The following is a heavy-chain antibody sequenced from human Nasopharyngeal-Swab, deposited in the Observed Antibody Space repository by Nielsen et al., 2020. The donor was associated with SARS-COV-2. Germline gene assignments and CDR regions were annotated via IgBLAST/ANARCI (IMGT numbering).Heavy chain of an antibody. CDR1: GYTFASFD. V-gene: IGHV1-8*01. Sequence: ASVKVSCKTSGYTFASFDINWVRQATGRGLEWVGWMNLDSGDTHYAQEFQGKVTLTRDTSRSTAYMELSSLRSEDTAVYYCARGSSVADQTYFDFWGQGTLVTVSS. CDR2: MNLDSGDT. D-gene: IGHD6-19*01. CDR3: ARGSSVADQTYFDF. J-gene: IGHJ4*02.